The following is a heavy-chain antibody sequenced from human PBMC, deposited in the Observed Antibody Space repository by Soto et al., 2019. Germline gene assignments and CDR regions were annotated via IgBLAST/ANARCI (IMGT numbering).Heavy chain of an antibody. D-gene: IGHD3-10*01. CDR3: ASARGSGGGMDV. CDR1: GFTFSTYA. J-gene: IGHJ6*02. Sequence: PGGTLSLSCAASGFTFSTYAMSWVRQAPGKGLEWVSGITGSGDNTYYADSVKGRFTISRANSKNTLYLQMNSLRVEETAVYYCASARGSGGGMDVWGQGTTVTVSS. V-gene: IGHV3-23*01. CDR2: ITGSGDNT.